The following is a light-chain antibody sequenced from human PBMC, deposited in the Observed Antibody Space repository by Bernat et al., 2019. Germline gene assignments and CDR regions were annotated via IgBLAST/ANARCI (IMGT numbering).Light chain of an antibody. CDR1: QSVSNF. CDR3: QHRSNWQWS. V-gene: IGKV3D-11*02. Sequence: EIVLTQSPATLSLSPGERATLSCRASQSVSNFLARYQHKPGQAPRLLIYDTSNRAAGIPARFTGSGSETDFILTITSLEPEDFAVYYCQHRSNWQWSFGPGTRVEIK. J-gene: IGKJ3*01. CDR2: DTS.